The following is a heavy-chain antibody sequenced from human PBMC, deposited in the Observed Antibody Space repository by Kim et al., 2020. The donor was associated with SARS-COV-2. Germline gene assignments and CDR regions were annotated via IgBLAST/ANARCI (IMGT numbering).Heavy chain of an antibody. CDR2: IKEDGSET. V-gene: IGHV3-7*01. D-gene: IGHD6-13*01. Sequence: GGSLRLSCAVSGFPFSNYWMSWVRQAPGKGLEWVANIKEDGSETNYVDSVKSRFIIFRDNAKNSLYLQMNSLRAEDTSVYHCARTAAVGTRAFAYWGQGTLVTVSS. CDR1: GFPFSNYW. CDR3: ARTAAVGTRAFAY. J-gene: IGHJ4*02.